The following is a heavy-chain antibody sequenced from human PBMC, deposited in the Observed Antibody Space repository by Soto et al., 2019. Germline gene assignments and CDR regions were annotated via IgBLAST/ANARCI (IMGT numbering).Heavy chain of an antibody. CDR2: IYPGDSDT. CDR3: ASRGYSGYDYYGMDV. V-gene: IGHV5-51*01. D-gene: IGHD5-12*01. J-gene: IGHJ6*02. Sequence: GESLKISCKGSGYSFTSYWIGWVRQMPGKGLEWMGIIYPGDSDTRYSPSFQGQVTISADKSISTAYLQWSSLKASDTAMYYCASRGYSGYDYYGMDVWGQGTTVTVSS. CDR1: GYSFTSYW.